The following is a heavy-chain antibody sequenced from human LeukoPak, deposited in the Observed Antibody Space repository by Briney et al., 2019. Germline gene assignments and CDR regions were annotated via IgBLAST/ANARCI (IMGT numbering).Heavy chain of an antibody. J-gene: IGHJ4*02. D-gene: IGHD5-12*01. Sequence: ASVKVSCKASGYTFTSYDINWVRQATGQGLEWMGWMNPNSGNTGYAQKFQGRVTMTRNTSISTAYMELSSLRSEDTAVYYCARSPKGELRDSGYDHGFDYWGQGTLVTVSS. CDR3: ARSPKGELRDSGYDHGFDY. CDR1: GYTFTSYD. V-gene: IGHV1-8*01. CDR2: MNPNSGNT.